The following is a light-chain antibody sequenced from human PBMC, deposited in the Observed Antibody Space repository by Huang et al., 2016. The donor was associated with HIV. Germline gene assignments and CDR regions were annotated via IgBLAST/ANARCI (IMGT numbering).Light chain of an antibody. CDR3: QHYDKSPIT. V-gene: IGKV3-20*01. J-gene: IGKJ5*01. Sequence: ETVLTQTPGTLSLSPGERATLSCRASPSVSNRYLAWYQQKPGQAPRLLIYGASNRSTGIPDSFSGSGSGTDFTLTIRRLEPEDFAVYYCQHYDKSPITFGQGTRLEIK. CDR1: PSVSNRY. CDR2: GAS.